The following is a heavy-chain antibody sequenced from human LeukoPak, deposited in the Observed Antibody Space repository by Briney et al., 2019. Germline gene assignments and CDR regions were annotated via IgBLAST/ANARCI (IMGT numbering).Heavy chain of an antibody. J-gene: IGHJ4*02. D-gene: IGHD3-10*01. V-gene: IGHV3-30*02. CDR2: IRYDGSKK. Sequence: GGSLRLSCAASGFTFSSYGMNWVRQAPGKGMEWVAFIRYDGSKKYYADSGKGRLTIARDNCKNTMYLQMNSLRAEDTAVYYCAKDYNRAYYYGSGFDYWGQGTLVTVSS. CDR3: AKDYNRAYYYGSGFDY. CDR1: GFTFSSYG.